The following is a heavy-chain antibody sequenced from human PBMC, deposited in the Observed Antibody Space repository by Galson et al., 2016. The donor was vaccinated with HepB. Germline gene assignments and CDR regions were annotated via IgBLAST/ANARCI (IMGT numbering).Heavy chain of an antibody. CDR2: MNPDTGDR. V-gene: IGHV1-8*01. J-gene: IGHJ5*02. Sequence: SVKVSCKASGYTFTNYDINWVRQAPGQGLEWMGWMNPDTGDRGYAQKFQGRVTMTRNTSIRTAYMELTNLKFEDTAIYYCARAAEPHFGVIPRNWFDPWGQGTLVTVSS. CDR1: GYTFTNYD. D-gene: IGHD3-3*01. CDR3: ARAAEPHFGVIPRNWFDP.